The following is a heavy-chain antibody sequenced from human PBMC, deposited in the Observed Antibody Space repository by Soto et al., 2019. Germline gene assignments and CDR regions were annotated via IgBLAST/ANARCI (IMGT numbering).Heavy chain of an antibody. D-gene: IGHD5-12*01. CDR1: GFTFSSYA. Sequence: PGGSLRLSCAASGFTFSSYATHWVRQAPGKGLEYVSAISSNGGSTYYANSVKGRFTISRDNSKNTLYLQMGSLRAEDMAVYYCARRDGFNFDYRGQGTLVTVSS. CDR3: ARRDGFNFDY. V-gene: IGHV3-64*01. J-gene: IGHJ4*02. CDR2: ISSNGGST.